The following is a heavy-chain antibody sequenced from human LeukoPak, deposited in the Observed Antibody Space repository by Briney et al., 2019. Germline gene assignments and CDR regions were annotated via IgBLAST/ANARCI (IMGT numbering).Heavy chain of an antibody. V-gene: IGHV4-61*02. CDR3: AREVWEDY. CDR2: IYTSGST. J-gene: IGHJ4*02. CDR1: GGSISSGSYY. D-gene: IGHD3-16*01. Sequence: SETLSLTCTVSGGSISSGSYYWSWIRQPAGKGLEWIGRIYTSGSTNYNPSLKSRVTISVDTSKNQFSLKLGSVTAADTAVYYCAREVWEDYWGQGTLVTVSS.